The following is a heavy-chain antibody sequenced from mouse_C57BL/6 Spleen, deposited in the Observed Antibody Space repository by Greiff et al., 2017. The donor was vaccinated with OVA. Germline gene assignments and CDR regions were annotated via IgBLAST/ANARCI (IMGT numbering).Heavy chain of an antibody. V-gene: IGHV6-3*01. D-gene: IGHD1-1*01. Sequence: EVKLMESGGGLVQPGGSMKLSCVASGFTFSNYWMNWVRQSPEKGLEWVAQIRLKSDNYATHYAESVKGRFTISRDDSKSSVYLQMNNLRAEDTGIYYCTGLRSHFDYWGQGTTLTVSS. CDR1: GFTFSNYW. CDR3: TGLRSHFDY. J-gene: IGHJ2*01. CDR2: IRLKSDNYAT.